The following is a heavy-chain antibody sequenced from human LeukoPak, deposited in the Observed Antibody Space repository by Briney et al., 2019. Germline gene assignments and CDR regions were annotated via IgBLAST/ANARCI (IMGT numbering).Heavy chain of an antibody. CDR2: IWNDASNT. CDR3: ATEYSSSSAFDY. V-gene: IGHV3-33*01. CDR1: VFTFRTYG. Sequence: GRSLRLSCAASVFTFRTYGMHWLRHAPGKGLEGVAIIWNDASNTYYAESVKGRFTISRDNSKNTLYLQMNSLRAEDTAVYFCATEYSSSSAFDYWGQGTLVTVSS. J-gene: IGHJ4*02. D-gene: IGHD6-6*01.